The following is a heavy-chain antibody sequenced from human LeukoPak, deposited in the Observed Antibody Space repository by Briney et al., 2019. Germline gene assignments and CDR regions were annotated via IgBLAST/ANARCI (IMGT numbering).Heavy chain of an antibody. J-gene: IGHJ6*02. D-gene: IGHD1-26*01. CDR2: ISAYNGNT. CDR3: ARESGKRGMDV. CDR1: GGTFSSYG. V-gene: IGHV1-18*01. Sequence: EASVKVSCKASGGTFSSYGISWVRQAPGQGLEWMGWISAYNGNTNYAQKLQGRVTMATDTSTSTAYMELRSLRSDDTAVYYCARESGKRGMDVWGQGTTVTVSS.